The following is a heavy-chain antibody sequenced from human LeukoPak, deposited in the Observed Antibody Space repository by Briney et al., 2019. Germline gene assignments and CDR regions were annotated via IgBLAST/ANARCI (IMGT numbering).Heavy chain of an antibody. V-gene: IGHV1-69*04. Sequence: ASVKVSCKASGGTFSSYAISWVRQAPGQGLEWMGRIIPILGIANYAQKFQGRVTITADKSTSTAYMELSSLRSEDTAVYYCARGGWFGESYAFDIWGQGTMVTVSS. CDR3: ARGGWFGESYAFDI. D-gene: IGHD3-10*01. J-gene: IGHJ3*02. CDR2: IIPILGIA. CDR1: GGTFSSYA.